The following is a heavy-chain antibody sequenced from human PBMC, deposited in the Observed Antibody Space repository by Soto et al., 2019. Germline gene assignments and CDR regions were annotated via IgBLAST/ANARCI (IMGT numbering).Heavy chain of an antibody. CDR2: TDHSGST. Sequence: SETLSLTCGVHGGSISGYYWSWIRQSPGKGLEWIGETDHSGSTNYNPSLRSRVTMSVDTSKNQFSLKLSSVTAADTSVYYCARELDFYDSGTYYKSADWFGPWGQGTLVTVSS. J-gene: IGHJ5*02. D-gene: IGHD3-10*01. CDR1: GGSISGYY. V-gene: IGHV4-34*01. CDR3: ARELDFYDSGTYYKSADWFGP.